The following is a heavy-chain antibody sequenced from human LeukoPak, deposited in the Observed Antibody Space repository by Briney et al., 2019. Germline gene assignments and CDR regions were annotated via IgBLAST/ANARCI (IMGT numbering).Heavy chain of an antibody. CDR3: AKATSTSDFDY. Sequence: GGSLTLSCAASGFTFSSYAMSWVRQAPGKGLEWVSGISGSGSSTYYADSAKGRFTISRDNSEHTLSLQMNSLRADDTAVYYCAKATSTSDFDYWGQGTLVTLSS. J-gene: IGHJ4*02. D-gene: IGHD2-2*01. V-gene: IGHV3-23*01. CDR2: ISGSGSST. CDR1: GFTFSSYA.